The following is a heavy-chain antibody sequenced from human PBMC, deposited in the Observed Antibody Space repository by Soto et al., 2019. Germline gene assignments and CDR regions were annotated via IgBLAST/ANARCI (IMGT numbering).Heavy chain of an antibody. J-gene: IGHJ6*02. CDR3: AKVIVARGGMDV. Sequence: EVQLLDSGGGLVQPGGSLRLSCAASGFTFSSYAMSWVRQAPGKGLEWVSAISGSAITTYYADSVKGRFTISRDNSKNTVYLQMNSLRAADTAIYSCAKVIVARGGMDVWGRGTTVTVSS. CDR2: ISGSAITT. CDR1: GFTFSSYA. D-gene: IGHD6-6*01. V-gene: IGHV3-23*01.